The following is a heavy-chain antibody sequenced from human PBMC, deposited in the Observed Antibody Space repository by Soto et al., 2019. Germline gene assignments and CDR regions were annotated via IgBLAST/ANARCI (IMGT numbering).Heavy chain of an antibody. CDR3: AKDVGRGTMIVEGAPQAIDI. CDR1: GFTFSNYV. Sequence: GGSLRLSCAASGFTFSNYVMHWVRQAPGKGLEWVAVTSNDESIKVYPDPVKGRFTISRDNSKNTLYLQMNSLRAEDTAVYYCAKDVGRGTMIVEGAPQAIDIWGQVTMVTVS. J-gene: IGHJ3*02. V-gene: IGHV3-30*18. D-gene: IGHD3-22*01. CDR2: TSNDESIK.